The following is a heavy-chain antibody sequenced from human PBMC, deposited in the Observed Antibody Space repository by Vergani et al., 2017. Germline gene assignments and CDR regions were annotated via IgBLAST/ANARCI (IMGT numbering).Heavy chain of an antibody. CDR2: ISWISGSI. J-gene: IGHJ6*03. CDR3: AKDETDCSSTSCYGDYYYYMDV. CDR1: GFTFDDYA. D-gene: IGHD2-2*01. Sequence: EVQLVESGGGLVQPGRSLRLSCAASGFTFDDYAMHWVRQAPGKGLEWVSGISWISGSIGYADSVKGRFTISRDNAKNSLYLQMNSLRAEDTALYYCAKDETDCSSTSCYGDYYYYMDVWGKGTTVTVSS. V-gene: IGHV3-9*01.